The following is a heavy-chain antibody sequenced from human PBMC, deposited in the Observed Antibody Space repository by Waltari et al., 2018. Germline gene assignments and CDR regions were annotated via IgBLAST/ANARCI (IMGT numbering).Heavy chain of an antibody. CDR1: GGYFSGYY. Sequence: QVQLQQWGAGLLKPSETLSLTCAVHGGYFSGYYWSWIRQPPGKGLEWIGEINRSGSTNSNPSLKSRVTVSVDTSKNQFSLKLSSVTAADTAVYYCARLFSGGRSPLDYWGQGTLVTVSS. CDR3: ARLFSGGRSPLDY. V-gene: IGHV4-34*01. CDR2: INRSGST. J-gene: IGHJ4*02. D-gene: IGHD2-15*01.